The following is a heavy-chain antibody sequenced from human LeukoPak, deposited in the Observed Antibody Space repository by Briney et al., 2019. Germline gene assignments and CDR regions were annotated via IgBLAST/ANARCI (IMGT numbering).Heavy chain of an antibody. J-gene: IGHJ4*02. Sequence: SQTLSLTCTVSGGSISSYYWSWIRQPPGKGLEWIGYIYYSGSTNYNPSLKSRVTISVDTSKNQFSLKLSSVTAADTAVYYCARASALRFLEGFYFDYWGQGTLVTVSS. CDR1: GGSISSYY. D-gene: IGHD3-3*01. V-gene: IGHV4-59*01. CDR2: IYYSGST. CDR3: ARASALRFLEGFYFDY.